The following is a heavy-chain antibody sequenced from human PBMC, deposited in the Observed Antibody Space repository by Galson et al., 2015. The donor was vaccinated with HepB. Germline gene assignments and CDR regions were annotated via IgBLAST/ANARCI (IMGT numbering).Heavy chain of an antibody. CDR3: AKGSGSGGAFDI. Sequence: SLRLSCAASGFTFSSYAMNWVRQAPGKGLEWVSAISSSGGSTYYADSVKGRFTISRDNSKNTLYLQMNSLRAEDTAVYYCAKGSGSGGAFDIWGQGTMVTVSS. CDR2: ISSSGGST. V-gene: IGHV3-23*01. J-gene: IGHJ3*02. CDR1: GFTFSSYA. D-gene: IGHD3-10*01.